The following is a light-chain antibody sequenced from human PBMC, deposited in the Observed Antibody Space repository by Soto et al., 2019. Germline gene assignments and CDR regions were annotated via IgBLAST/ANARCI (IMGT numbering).Light chain of an antibody. CDR1: QSISSY. CDR2: AAS. V-gene: IGKV1-39*01. J-gene: IGKJ4*01. Sequence: DIQMTQSPSSLSASVGDRVTITCRASQSISSYLNWYQQKPGKAPKLLIYAASSLQSGVPSRFSGSGSGTEFTLTISSLQPDDFATYYCQQTNSLPLTFGGGTKVDNK. CDR3: QQTNSLPLT.